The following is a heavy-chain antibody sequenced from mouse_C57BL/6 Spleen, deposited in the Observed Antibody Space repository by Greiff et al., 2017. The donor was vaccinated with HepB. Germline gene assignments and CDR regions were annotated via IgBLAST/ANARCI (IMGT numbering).Heavy chain of an antibody. CDR2: ISSGGSYT. Sequence: EVMLVESGGDLVKPGGSLKLSCAASGFTFSSYGMSWVRQTPDKRLEWVATISSGGSYTYYPDSVKGRFTISRDNAKNTLYLQMSSLKSEDTAMYYCARLYDYDGVLDYWGQGTTLTVSS. CDR1: GFTFSSYG. D-gene: IGHD2-4*01. CDR3: ARLYDYDGVLDY. J-gene: IGHJ2*01. V-gene: IGHV5-6*01.